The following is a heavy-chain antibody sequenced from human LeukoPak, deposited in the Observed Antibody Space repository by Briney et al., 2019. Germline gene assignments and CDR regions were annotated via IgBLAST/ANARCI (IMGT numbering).Heavy chain of an antibody. CDR1: GYTFTGYY. CDR3: ARDLAADLDY. CDR2: INPNSGVT. D-gene: IGHD6-13*01. V-gene: IGHV1-2*02. Sequence: ASVKVSCKASGYTFTGYYMHWVRQVPGQGIEWMGWINPNSGVTNYAQMFQGRVTMTRDTSINTAYMELRRLRSDDTAVYYCARDLAADLDYWGQGTLVTVSS. J-gene: IGHJ4*02.